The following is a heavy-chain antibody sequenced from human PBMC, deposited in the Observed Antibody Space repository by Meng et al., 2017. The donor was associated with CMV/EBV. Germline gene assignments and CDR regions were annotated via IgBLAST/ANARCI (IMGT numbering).Heavy chain of an antibody. J-gene: IGHJ4*02. D-gene: IGHD5-12*01. CDR1: GFTFSNFA. Sequence: GESLKISCAASGFTFSNFAMNWVRQAPGKGLEWVSAISGSGGSTYYADSVKGRFTISRDNSKNTLYLQMNSLRAEDTAVYYCAKVGERRGYSGFHDYWGQGTLVTVS. CDR3: AKVGERRGYSGFHDY. CDR2: ISGSGGST. V-gene: IGHV3-23*01.